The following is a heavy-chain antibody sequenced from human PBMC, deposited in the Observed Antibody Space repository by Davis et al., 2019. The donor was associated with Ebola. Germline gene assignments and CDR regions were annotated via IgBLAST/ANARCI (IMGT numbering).Heavy chain of an antibody. V-gene: IGHV3-23*01. D-gene: IGHD4/OR15-4a*01. J-gene: IGHJ2*01. CDR3: AKDKTMATQYWYFDL. CDR1: GFTFSSYA. CDR2: ISGSGGST. Sequence: PGGSLRLSCATSGFTFSSYAMSWVRQAPGKGLEWVSAISGSGGSTYYADSVKGRFTISRDNSKNTMYLQMNSLRAEDTALYYCAKDKTMATQYWYFDLWGRGTLVTVSS.